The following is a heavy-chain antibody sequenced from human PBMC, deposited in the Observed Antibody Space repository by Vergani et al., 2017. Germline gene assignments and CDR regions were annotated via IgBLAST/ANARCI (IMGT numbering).Heavy chain of an antibody. V-gene: IGHV3-7*01. CDR3: ARINYYGSSGYSLTRWHNWFDP. D-gene: IGHD3-22*01. J-gene: IGHJ5*02. CDR1: GLIFSHYW. CDR2: INQDGSEK. Sequence: EVQLVESGGGLVQPGGSLRLSCEASGLIFSHYWMSWVRQAPGKGLEWVANINQDGSEKYYVDSVKGRFTISRDNAKNSLYLQMNSLRAEDTALYYCARINYYGSSGYSLTRWHNWFDPWGQGTLITFSS.